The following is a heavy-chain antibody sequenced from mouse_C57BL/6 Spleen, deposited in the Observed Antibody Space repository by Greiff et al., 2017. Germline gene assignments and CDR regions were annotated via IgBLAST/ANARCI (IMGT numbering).Heavy chain of an antibody. D-gene: IGHD1-1*01. V-gene: IGHV14-2*01. CDR2: IDPEDGDT. Sequence: VQLQQSGAELVKPGASVKLSCTASGFNITDYYMHWVKQRPEQGLEWIGRIDPEDGDTKYAPKFQGKATITADTSSNTAYLQLSSLTSEDTAVYYCASPSYYGRSYDYWGKGTLVTVSA. CDR1: GFNITDYY. CDR3: ASPSYYGRSYDY. J-gene: IGHJ3*01.